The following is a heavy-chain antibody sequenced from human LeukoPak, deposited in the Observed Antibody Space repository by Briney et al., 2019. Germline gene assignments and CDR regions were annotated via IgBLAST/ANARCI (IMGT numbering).Heavy chain of an antibody. CDR1: GGSISSSY. J-gene: IGHJ1*01. D-gene: IGHD3-10*01. CDR2: IYYSGST. CDR3: ARYGSGSYSDDHFQH. V-gene: IGHV4-59*08. Sequence: SETLSLTCTVSGGSISSSYWSWIRQPPGKGLEWIGYIYYSGSTKYNPSLKSRVTISVDTSKNQFSLKLTSVTAADTAVYYCARYGSGSYSDDHFQHWGQGTLVTVSS.